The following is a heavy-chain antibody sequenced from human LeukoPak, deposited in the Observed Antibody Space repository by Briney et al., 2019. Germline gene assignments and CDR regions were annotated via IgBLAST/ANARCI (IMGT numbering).Heavy chain of an antibody. CDR3: ARELRFLVGPSSINWFDP. D-gene: IGHD3-3*01. CDR2: IYYSGST. V-gene: IGHV4-59*12. J-gene: IGHJ5*02. Sequence: SETLSLTCTVSGGSISSYYWSWIRQPPGKGLEWIGYIYYSGSTYYNPSLKSRVTISVDTSKDQFSLKLSSVTAADTAVYYCARELRFLVGPSSINWFDPWGQGTLVTVSS. CDR1: GGSISSYY.